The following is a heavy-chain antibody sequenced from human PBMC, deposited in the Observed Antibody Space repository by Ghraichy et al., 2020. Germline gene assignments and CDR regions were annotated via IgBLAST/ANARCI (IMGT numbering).Heavy chain of an antibody. CDR2: ISGIDGGT. V-gene: IGHV3-23*01. J-gene: IGHJ3*02. CDR1: GFTFSNSA. Sequence: GSLRLSCAASGFTFSNSAMSWVRQAPGKGLEWVSTISGIDGGTYYADSVKGRFTISRDNSKNTLYLQMNSLRAEDTAVYYCAKDQGYGGNDDAFDIWGEGTMVTVSS. D-gene: IGHD4-23*01. CDR3: AKDQGYGGNDDAFDI.